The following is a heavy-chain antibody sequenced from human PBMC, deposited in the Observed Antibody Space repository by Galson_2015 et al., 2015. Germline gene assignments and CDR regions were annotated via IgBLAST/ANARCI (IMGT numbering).Heavy chain of an antibody. CDR2: IIPIFGTA. D-gene: IGHD6-19*01. CDR1: GGTFSSYA. J-gene: IGHJ4*02. Sequence: SVKVSCKASGGTFSSYAISWVRQAPGQGLEWMGGIIPIFGTANYAQKFQGRVTITADESTSTAYMELSSLRSEDTAAYYCARYNSGWYGGGDYYFDYWGQGTLVTVSS. CDR3: ARYNSGWYGGGDYYFDY. V-gene: IGHV1-69*13.